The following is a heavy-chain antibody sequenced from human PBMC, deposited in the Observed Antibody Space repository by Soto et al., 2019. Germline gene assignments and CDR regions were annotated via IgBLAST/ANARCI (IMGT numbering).Heavy chain of an antibody. CDR1: GYTFTSYG. D-gene: IGHD2-2*01. V-gene: IGHV1-18*01. J-gene: IGHJ6*02. Sequence: QVQLVQSGAEVKKPGASVKVSCKASGYTFTSYGISWVRQAPGQGLEWMGWISAYNGNTNYAQKLQGRVTMTTDTSTSTAYMGLRSLRSDDTAVYYCEREAKDIVLVPAAMDYYYYGMDVWGQGTTVTVSS. CDR2: ISAYNGNT. CDR3: EREAKDIVLVPAAMDYYYYGMDV.